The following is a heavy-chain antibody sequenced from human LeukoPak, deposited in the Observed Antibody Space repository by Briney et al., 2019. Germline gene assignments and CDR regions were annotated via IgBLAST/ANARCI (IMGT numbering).Heavy chain of an antibody. V-gene: IGHV4-59*13. CDR3: ARGYSTGWTYYFDY. Sequence: HSETLSLTCTVSDGAITGYYWGWIRQPPGNGLGWIGHISYSGSTNYNPSLKSRVTISVDTSKNHFSLKLNSVTAADTAVYYCARGYSTGWTYYFDYWGQGALVTVSS. J-gene: IGHJ4*02. CDR2: ISYSGST. CDR1: DGAITGYY. D-gene: IGHD6-25*01.